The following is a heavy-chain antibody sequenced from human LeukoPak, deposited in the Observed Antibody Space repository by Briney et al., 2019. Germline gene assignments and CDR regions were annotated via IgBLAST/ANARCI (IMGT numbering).Heavy chain of an antibody. CDR3: ARVNPGYYYMDV. Sequence: GGSLRLSCAASGFTFSSYAMSWVRQAPGKGLEWVSAISGSGGSTYYADSVKGRFTISRDNAKNSLYLQMNSLRAEDTALYYCARVNPGYYYMDVWGKGTTVTVSS. V-gene: IGHV3-23*01. J-gene: IGHJ6*03. CDR2: ISGSGGST. D-gene: IGHD1-14*01. CDR1: GFTFSSYA.